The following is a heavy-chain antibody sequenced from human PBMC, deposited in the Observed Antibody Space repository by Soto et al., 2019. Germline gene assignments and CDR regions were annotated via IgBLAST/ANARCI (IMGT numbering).Heavy chain of an antibody. Sequence: SETLSLTCSVSGGSISSGGYFWNWIRQPPGKGLEWIGDSYHSGSTYYNPPLKSRVIISVDRGNNQFSLKLTSVTAADTAVYYCARGDAGYYGMDVWGQGPTVTVSS. V-gene: IGHV4-30-2*01. CDR2: SYHSGST. J-gene: IGHJ6*02. CDR3: ARGDAGYYGMDV. CDR1: GGSISSGGYF.